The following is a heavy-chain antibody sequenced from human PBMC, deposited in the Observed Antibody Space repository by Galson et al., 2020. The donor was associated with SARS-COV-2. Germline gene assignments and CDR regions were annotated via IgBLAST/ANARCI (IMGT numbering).Heavy chain of an antibody. CDR3: AKDIRGFLDGRNSGCAFHI. CDR1: GFTFDDYG. D-gene: IGHD3-10*01. Sequence: GESLKISCTASGFTFDDYGMHWVRQAPGKGLEWVSLMSGDGGRTYYADSVKGRFTISRDNSKNSLYLQMNSLRTEDTALYYCAKDIRGFLDGRNSGCAFHIWGHGTMVTVSS. CDR2: MSGDGGRT. J-gene: IGHJ3*02. V-gene: IGHV3-43*02.